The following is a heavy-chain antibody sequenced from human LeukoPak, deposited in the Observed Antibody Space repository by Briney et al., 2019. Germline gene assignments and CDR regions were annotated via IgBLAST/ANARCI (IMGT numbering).Heavy chain of an antibody. CDR1: GGSISSHY. Sequence: SETLSLTCTVSGGSISSHYWSWIRRPPGKGLEWIGYIYYSGSTNYNPSLKSRVTISVDTSKNQFSLKLSSVTAADTAVYYCARFTFGGAFDIWGQGTMVTVSS. D-gene: IGHD3-16*01. CDR3: ARFTFGGAFDI. J-gene: IGHJ3*02. CDR2: IYYSGST. V-gene: IGHV4-59*11.